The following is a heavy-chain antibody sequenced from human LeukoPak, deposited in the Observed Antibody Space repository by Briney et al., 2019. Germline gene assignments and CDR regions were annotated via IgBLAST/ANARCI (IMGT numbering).Heavy chain of an antibody. CDR1: GFTFNSYA. CDR3: AKEGGIAAVQYQFDY. D-gene: IGHD6-13*01. Sequence: GGSLRLSCAASGFTFNSYAMSWVRQAPGKVLEWVSTISGSGGSSYYADSVKGRFTISRDNSKNTLYLQMNSLRAEDTAVYYCAKEGGIAAVQYQFDYWGQGTLVTVSS. CDR2: ISGSGGSS. J-gene: IGHJ4*02. V-gene: IGHV3-23*01.